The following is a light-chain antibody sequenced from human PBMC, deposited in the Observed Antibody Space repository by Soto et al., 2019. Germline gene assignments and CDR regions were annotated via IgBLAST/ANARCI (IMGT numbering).Light chain of an antibody. CDR3: TSYTSSSPLYV. CDR1: SSDVGGYNY. Sequence: QSVLTQPASVSGSPGQSITISCTGTSSDVGGYNYVSWYQHHPGKAPKVMIYDVSNRPSGVSNRFSGSKSGNTASLTISGLQAEDGADYYCTSYTSSSPLYVFGTGTKVTVL. V-gene: IGLV2-14*03. J-gene: IGLJ1*01. CDR2: DVS.